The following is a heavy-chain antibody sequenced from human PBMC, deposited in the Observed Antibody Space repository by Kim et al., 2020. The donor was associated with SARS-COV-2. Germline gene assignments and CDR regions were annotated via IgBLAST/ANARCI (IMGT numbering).Heavy chain of an antibody. D-gene: IGHD2-21*01. CDR3: TTVNCGRRNRWFDP. V-gene: IGHV3-15*01. CDR2: IKSKSDGGTS. J-gene: IGHJ5*02. Sequence: GGSLRLSCAASGFSFTNAWMTWVRQAPGKGLEWVGRIKSKSDGGTSDYAVSVKGRFNISRDDSKNTLYLQMTSLKTEDTAVYYCTTVNCGRRNRWFDPWGQGTLVTVSS. CDR1: GFSFTNAW.